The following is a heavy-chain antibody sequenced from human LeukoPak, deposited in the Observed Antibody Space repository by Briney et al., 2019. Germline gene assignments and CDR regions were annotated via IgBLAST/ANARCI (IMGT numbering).Heavy chain of an antibody. D-gene: IGHD4-23*01. CDR2: VATGGTGP. V-gene: IGHV3-74*01. J-gene: IGHJ5*02. CDR1: GFTFIGYW. CDR3: ARDMGPYGGSPGAS. Sequence: TGGSLRLSCAASGFTFIGYWMHWVRQAPGKGLVWVSRVATGGTGPSYADSVKGRFTISIDNAKNTLYLQMNSLSAEDTAVYFCARDMGPYGGSPGASWGQGTLVTVSS.